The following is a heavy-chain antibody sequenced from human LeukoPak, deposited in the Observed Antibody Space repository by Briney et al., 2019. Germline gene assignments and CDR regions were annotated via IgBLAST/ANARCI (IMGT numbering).Heavy chain of an antibody. J-gene: IGHJ4*02. CDR1: GFTFSSYA. CDR3: AKDQELELYFDY. Sequence: GGSLRLSCAASGFTFSSYAMSWVRQAPAKGLEWVSAISGSGGSTYYADSVKGRFTISRDNSKNTLYLQMNSLRAEDTAVYYCAKDQELELYFDYWGQGTLVTVSS. V-gene: IGHV3-23*01. CDR2: ISGSGGST. D-gene: IGHD1-7*01.